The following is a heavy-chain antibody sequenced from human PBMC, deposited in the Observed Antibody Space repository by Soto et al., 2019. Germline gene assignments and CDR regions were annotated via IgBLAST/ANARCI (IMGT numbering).Heavy chain of an antibody. V-gene: IGHV3-48*01. J-gene: IGHJ4*02. CDR3: ASDRVETAMVIDGVFDY. CDR1: GLTFSSSS. D-gene: IGHD5-18*01. CDR2: ISSSSSTI. Sequence: GSMRISRAACGLTFSSSSMTWVRQTPGKGLEWVSYISSSSSTIYYADSVKGRFTISRDNAKNSLYLQMNSLRAEDTAVYYCASDRVETAMVIDGVFDYWGQGTLVTVSS.